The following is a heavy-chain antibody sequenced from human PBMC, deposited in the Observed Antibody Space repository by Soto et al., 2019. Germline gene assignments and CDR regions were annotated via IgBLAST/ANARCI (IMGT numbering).Heavy chain of an antibody. CDR1: GFTFSSYA. J-gene: IGHJ4*02. CDR3: ARSKTYGSGNFDY. CDR2: ISYDGSNK. Sequence: QVQLVESGGGVVQPGRSLRLSCAASGFTFSSYAMHWVRQAPGKGLEWVAVISYDGSNKYYADSVKGRFTISRDNSKNTLYLQMNSLRAEDTAVYYCARSKTYGSGNFDYWGQGTLFTVSS. D-gene: IGHD3-10*01. V-gene: IGHV3-30-3*01.